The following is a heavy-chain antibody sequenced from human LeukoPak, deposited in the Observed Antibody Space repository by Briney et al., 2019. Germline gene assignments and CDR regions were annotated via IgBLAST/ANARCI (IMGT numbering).Heavy chain of an antibody. Sequence: SETLSLTCTVSGGSISSGDYYWSWIRQPPGKGLEWIGYIYYSGSTYYNPSLKSRVTISVDTSKNQFSLKLSPVTAADTAVYYCARADVITIWFDPWGQGTLVTVSS. V-gene: IGHV4-30-4*01. CDR1: GGSISSGDYY. CDR2: IYYSGST. D-gene: IGHD3-3*01. J-gene: IGHJ5*02. CDR3: ARADVITIWFDP.